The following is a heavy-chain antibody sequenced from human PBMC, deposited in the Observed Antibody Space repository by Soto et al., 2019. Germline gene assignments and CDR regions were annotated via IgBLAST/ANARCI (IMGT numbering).Heavy chain of an antibody. CDR3: ARDKWLVD. J-gene: IGHJ1*01. D-gene: IGHD6-19*01. CDR1: GGAFSTYT. V-gene: IGHV1-69*08. CDR2: ISPILGVT. Sequence: QVQLVQSGAEVKKPGSSVKVSCKASGGAFSTYTLTWVRQAPGQGLEWMGRISPILGVTNYAPKFQGRLTISADKSTSTAYMELSRLTSEDTAVYYCARDKWLVDWGQGTLVTVSS.